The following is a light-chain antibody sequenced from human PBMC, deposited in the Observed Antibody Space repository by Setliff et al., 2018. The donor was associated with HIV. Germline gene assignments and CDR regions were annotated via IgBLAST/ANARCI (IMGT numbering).Light chain of an antibody. CDR1: SSDVGSYNL. CDR3: CSYAGSSTFV. J-gene: IGLJ2*01. Sequence: QSVLTQPASVSGSPGQSITISCTGTSSDVGSYNLVSWYQQHPGKAPKLIIYEVSKRPSGVSNRFSGPNSGNTASLTISGLQTEDEADYYCCSYAGSSTFVFGGGTKVTVL. CDR2: EVS. V-gene: IGLV2-23*02.